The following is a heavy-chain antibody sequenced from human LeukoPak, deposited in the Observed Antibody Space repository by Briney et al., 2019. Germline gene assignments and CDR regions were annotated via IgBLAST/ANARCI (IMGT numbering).Heavy chain of an antibody. D-gene: IGHD1-26*01. V-gene: IGHV1-2*02. Sequence: ASVKVSCKASGYTFTGYYMHWVRQAPGQGLEWMGWINPNSGGTNYAQKFQGRVTMTRDTSISTAYMELSRLRSDDTAVYYCARDRPYSGSEEDPNWFDPWGQGTLVTVSS. CDR2: INPNSGGT. CDR3: ARDRPYSGSEEDPNWFDP. J-gene: IGHJ5*02. CDR1: GYTFTGYY.